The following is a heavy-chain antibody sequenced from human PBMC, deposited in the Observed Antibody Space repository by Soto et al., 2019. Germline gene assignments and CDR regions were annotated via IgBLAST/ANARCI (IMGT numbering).Heavy chain of an antibody. CDR3: GRHGSSDWLTGFDP. J-gene: IGHJ5*02. CDR1: GYTFTDYY. V-gene: IGHV1-46*01. Sequence: QVQLVQSGAEVKKPGASVKVSCKASGYTFTDYYMHWVRQAPGQGREWMGISSPSGGSPYGRRFEGRGTVTRETSTSTVYMELSSLRSEDSAVYYCGRHGSSDWLTGFDPWGQGTLVTVSS. D-gene: IGHD3-9*01. CDR2: SSPSGGSP.